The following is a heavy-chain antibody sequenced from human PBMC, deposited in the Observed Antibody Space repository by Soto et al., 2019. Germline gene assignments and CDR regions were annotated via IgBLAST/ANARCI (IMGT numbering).Heavy chain of an antibody. J-gene: IGHJ3*02. CDR2: IYYSGST. V-gene: IGHV4-39*01. Sequence: SETLSLTCTVSGGSISSSSYYWGWIRQPPGKGLEWIGSIYYSGSTYYNPSLKSRVTISVDTSKNQFSLKLSSVTASDTAVYYCAKGGSGSYSNAFDIWGQGTMVTVSS. CDR3: AKGGSGSYSNAFDI. D-gene: IGHD3-10*01. CDR1: GGSISSSSYY.